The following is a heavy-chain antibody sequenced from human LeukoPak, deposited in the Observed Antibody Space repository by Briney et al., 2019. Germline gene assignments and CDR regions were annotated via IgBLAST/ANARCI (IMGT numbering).Heavy chain of an antibody. D-gene: IGHD1-26*01. J-gene: IGHJ3*02. CDR1: GFTFSSYW. V-gene: IGHV3-7*03. Sequence: PGGSLRLSCAASGFTFSSYWMNWARQAPGKGLEWVASINHNGNVNYYVDSVKGRFTISRDNAKNSLYLQMSNLRAEDTAVYYCARDGTFDIWGQGTMVTVSS. CDR3: ARDGTFDI. CDR2: INHNGNVN.